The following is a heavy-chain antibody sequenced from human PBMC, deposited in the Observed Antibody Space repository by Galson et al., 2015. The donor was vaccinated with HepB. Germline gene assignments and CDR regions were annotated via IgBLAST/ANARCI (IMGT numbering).Heavy chain of an antibody. CDR2: INPNSGGT. CDR3: AIAYSNYDNWFDP. D-gene: IGHD4-11*01. J-gene: IGHJ5*02. V-gene: IGHV1-2*02. Sequence: SVKVSCKASGYTFTGYYMHWVRQAPGQGLEWMGWINPNSGGTNYAQKFQGRATMTRDTSISTAYMELSRLRSDDTAVYYCAIAYSNYDNWFDPWGQGTLVTVSS. CDR1: GYTFTGYY.